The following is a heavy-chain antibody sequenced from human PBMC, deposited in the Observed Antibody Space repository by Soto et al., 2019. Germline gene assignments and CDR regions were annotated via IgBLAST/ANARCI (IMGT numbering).Heavy chain of an antibody. V-gene: IGHV2-5*02. CDR3: AHVLVVVANYGMDV. CDR2: IYWDDDK. CDR1: GFSLSTSGVG. J-gene: IGHJ6*02. Sequence: QITLKESGPPLVKPTQTLTLTCTFSGFSLSTSGVGVGWIRQPPGKALEWLALIYWDDDKRYSPSLTSRLTITKDTSTNQVVLTMTNMDTVDTATYYCAHVLVVVANYGMDVWGQGTTVTVSS. D-gene: IGHD2-15*01.